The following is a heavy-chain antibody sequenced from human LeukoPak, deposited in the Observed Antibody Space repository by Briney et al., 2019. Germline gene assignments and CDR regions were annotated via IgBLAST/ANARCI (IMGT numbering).Heavy chain of an antibody. Sequence: ASVKVSCKASGYTFTSYGISWVRQAPGQGLEWMGWISAYNGNTNYAQKLQGRVTMTTDTSTSTAYMELRSLRSDGTAVYYCARDRAYDSRSSYSYYYYYYMDVWGKGTTVTVSS. CDR3: ARDRAYDSRSSYSYYYYYYMDV. V-gene: IGHV1-18*01. CDR2: ISAYNGNT. CDR1: GYTFTSYG. D-gene: IGHD3-22*01. J-gene: IGHJ6*03.